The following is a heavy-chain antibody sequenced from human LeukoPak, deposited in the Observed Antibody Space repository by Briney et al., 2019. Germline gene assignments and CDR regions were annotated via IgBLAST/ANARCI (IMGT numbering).Heavy chain of an antibody. V-gene: IGHV4-38-2*02. CDR2: IYHSGNT. CDR1: GYSISSGYY. J-gene: IGHJ6*03. D-gene: IGHD5-18*01. CDR3: TKRRGYSFGFDYYYMDV. Sequence: SETLSLTCTVSGYSISSGYYWGWIRQPPGKGLEWIGSIYHSGNTYYNPSLKSRVTISVDTSKNQFSLSLTSVTAADTAVYYCTKRRGYSFGFDYYYMDVWGKGTTVTISS.